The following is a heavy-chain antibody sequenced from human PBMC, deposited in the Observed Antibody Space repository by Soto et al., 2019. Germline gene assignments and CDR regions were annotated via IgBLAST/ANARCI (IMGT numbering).Heavy chain of an antibody. CDR2: IIPIFGTA. Sequence: ASVQVSCKASGGTFSSDAISGVRQAPGQGLEWMGGIIPIFGTANYAQKFQGRVTITADESTSTAYMELSSLRSEDTAVYYCASKQPSYGRDGWGQGTTVTVSS. J-gene: IGHJ6*02. CDR1: GGTFSSDA. V-gene: IGHV1-69*13. D-gene: IGHD5-18*01. CDR3: ASKQPSYGRDG.